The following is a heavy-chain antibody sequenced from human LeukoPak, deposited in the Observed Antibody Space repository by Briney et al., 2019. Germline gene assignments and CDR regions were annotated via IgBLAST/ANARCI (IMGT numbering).Heavy chain of an antibody. Sequence: LSQTLSLTCAISGDSVSSNSAAWNWIRQSPSRGLEWLGRTYYRSKWHNDYAVSVKSRITINPDTSKNQFSLQLNSVTPEDTAVYYCAREAYGYCSSTSCYTEGRRFDYWGQGTLVTVSS. CDR2: TYYRSKWHN. J-gene: IGHJ4*02. CDR3: AREAYGYCSSTSCYTEGRRFDY. V-gene: IGHV6-1*01. CDR1: GDSVSSNSAA. D-gene: IGHD2-2*02.